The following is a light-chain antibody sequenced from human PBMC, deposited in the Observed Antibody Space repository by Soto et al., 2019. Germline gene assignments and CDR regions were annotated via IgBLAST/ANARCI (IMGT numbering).Light chain of an antibody. J-gene: IGKJ2*01. CDR3: QQYGSSPYT. CDR2: GAS. V-gene: IGKV3-20*01. CDR1: QSVSSSY. Sequence: EIVLTQSPGTLSLSPGERATLSCRASQSVSSSYLAWYQQKPGQAPRLLIYGASSRATGIPDRFSGSGSGTDFTLTISRLEPEDFAVYSCQQYGSSPYTFGQVTKLYIK.